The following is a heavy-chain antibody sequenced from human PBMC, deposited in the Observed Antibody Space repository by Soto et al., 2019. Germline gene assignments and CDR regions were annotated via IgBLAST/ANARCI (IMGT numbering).Heavy chain of an antibody. CDR3: ARDLPNYDILTGYYWDDAFDI. CDR1: GFTFSSYS. CDR2: ISSSSSYI. V-gene: IGHV3-21*01. J-gene: IGHJ3*02. Sequence: EVQLVESGGGLVKPGGSLRLSCAASGFTFSSYSMNWVRQAPGKGLEWVSSISSSSSYIYYAVSVKGRFTISRDNAKNSLYLQMNSLRVEDTAVYYCARDLPNYDILTGYYWDDAFDIWGQGTMVTVSS. D-gene: IGHD3-9*01.